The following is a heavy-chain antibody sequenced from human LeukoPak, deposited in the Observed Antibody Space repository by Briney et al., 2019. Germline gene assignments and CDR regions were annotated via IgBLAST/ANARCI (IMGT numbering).Heavy chain of an antibody. CDR1: GGSISSYY. D-gene: IGHD3-3*01. CDR3: ARAESAGWSGYYYYYGMDV. J-gene: IGHJ6*02. Sequence: SETLSLTCTVSGGSISSYYWSWIRQPPGKGLEWIGEINHSGSTNYNPSLKSRVTISVDTSKNQFSLKLSSVTAADTAVYYCARAESAGWSGYYYYYGMDVWGQGTTVTVSS. V-gene: IGHV4-34*01. CDR2: INHSGST.